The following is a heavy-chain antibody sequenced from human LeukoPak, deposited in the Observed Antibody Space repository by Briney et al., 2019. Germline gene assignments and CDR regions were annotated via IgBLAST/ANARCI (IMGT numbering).Heavy chain of an antibody. CDR1: GFTFSNYA. D-gene: IGHD4-17*01. Sequence: GGSLRLSCAASGFTFSNYAISWVRQAPGKGLEWVSAISGSGGSTYYADSVKGRFTISRDNSKNTLYLQMNSLRAEDTAVYYCAKTYGDYESSMDYWGQGTLVTVSS. V-gene: IGHV3-23*01. J-gene: IGHJ4*02. CDR2: ISGSGGST. CDR3: AKTYGDYESSMDY.